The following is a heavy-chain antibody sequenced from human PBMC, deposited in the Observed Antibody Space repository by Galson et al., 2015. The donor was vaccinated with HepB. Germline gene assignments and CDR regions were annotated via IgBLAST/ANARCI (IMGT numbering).Heavy chain of an antibody. CDR3: ARDREGQDAVGVWMAGDAFDI. J-gene: IGHJ3*02. CDR1: GYTFSSHG. V-gene: IGHV1-18*04. Sequence: SVKVSCKVSGYTFSSHGISWVRQAPGQGLEWMGWISAYNGNTKYAQKFQGRVTMTTDTSTSTAYMELRSLRSDDTAVYYCARDREGQDAVGVWMAGDAFDIWGQGTMVTVSS. CDR2: ISAYNGNT. D-gene: IGHD5-24*01.